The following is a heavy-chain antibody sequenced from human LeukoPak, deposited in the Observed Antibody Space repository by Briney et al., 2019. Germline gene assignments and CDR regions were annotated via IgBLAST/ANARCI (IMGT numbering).Heavy chain of an antibody. J-gene: IGHJ4*02. V-gene: IGHV3-48*01. CDR2: ISSSSTTI. Sequence: GGSLRLSCAASGFTFSSYSMTWVRQAPGKGLEWLSYISSSSTTIYYADSVKGRFTISRDNAQNSLYLQMNSLRAEDTAVYYCARDHYSKNDYWGQGTLVTVPS. CDR1: GFTFSSYS. D-gene: IGHD4-11*01. CDR3: ARDHYSKNDY.